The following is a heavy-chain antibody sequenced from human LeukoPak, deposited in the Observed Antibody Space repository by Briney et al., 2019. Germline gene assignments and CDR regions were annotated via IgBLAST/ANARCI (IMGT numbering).Heavy chain of an antibody. V-gene: IGHV3-23*01. D-gene: IGHD4-17*01. CDR1: GFTFRSYV. Sequence: GGSLRLSRAASGFTFRSYVMIWVRQAPGKGLEWVSLISGNDGSTYYADSVKGRFTISRDNSKNTLYLQMSSLRADDTAVYYCARRSVTTFDYWGQGTLVTVSS. CDR3: ARRSVTTFDY. CDR2: ISGNDGST. J-gene: IGHJ4*02.